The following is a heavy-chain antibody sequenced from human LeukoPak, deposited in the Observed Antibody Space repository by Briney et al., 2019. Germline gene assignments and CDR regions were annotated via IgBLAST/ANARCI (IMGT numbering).Heavy chain of an antibody. D-gene: IGHD3-16*01. J-gene: IGHJ4*02. CDR1: GGSISSYY. Sequence: SSETLSLTCTVSGGSISSYYWSWIRQPPGKGLEWIGYIYYSGSANYNPSLKSRVTISVDTSKNQFSLKLASVSAADTAVYYCARGGTQLTFPVWGQGTLVTVSS. CDR2: IYYSGSA. V-gene: IGHV4-59*01. CDR3: ARGGTQLTFPV.